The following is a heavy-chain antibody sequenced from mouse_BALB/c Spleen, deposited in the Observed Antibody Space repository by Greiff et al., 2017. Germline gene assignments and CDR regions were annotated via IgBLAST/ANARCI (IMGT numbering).Heavy chain of an antibody. J-gene: IGHJ4*01. V-gene: IGHV2-9*02. D-gene: IGHD2-10*01. CDR2: IWAGGST. Sequence: VHLVESGPGLVAPSQSLSITCTVSGFSLTSYGVHWVRQPPGKGLEWLGVIWAGGSTNYNSALMSRLSISKDNSKSQVFLKMNSLQTDDTAMYYCARDLAYYGNYYYAMDYWGQGTSVTVSS. CDR3: ARDLAYYGNYYYAMDY. CDR1: GFSLTSYG.